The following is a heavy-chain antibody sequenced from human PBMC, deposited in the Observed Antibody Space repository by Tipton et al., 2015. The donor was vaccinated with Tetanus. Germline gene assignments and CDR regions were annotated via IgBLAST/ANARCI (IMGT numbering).Heavy chain of an antibody. J-gene: IGHJ4*02. D-gene: IGHD3-3*01. CDR2: IYESGDT. V-gene: IGHV4-39*01. CDR3: ARHQSGSFTPFDY. Sequence: TLSLTCTVSGGSIRGGTFYWGWIRQPPGKVLEWIGSIYESGDTYYIPSLKSRVTISVDSSKNQFSLNLNSMAAADPGVYYCARHQSGSFTPFDYWGQGNLVPVSS. CDR1: GGSIRGGTFY.